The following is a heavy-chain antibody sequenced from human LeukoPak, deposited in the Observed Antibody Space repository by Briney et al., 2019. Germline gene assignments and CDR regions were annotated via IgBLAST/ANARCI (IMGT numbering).Heavy chain of an antibody. Sequence: PGGSLRLSCVASGFSFSDYYMSWIGQAPGKGLEGVSYIGSTIYYADSVKGRFTISRDNAKNSLYLQMNSLRAEDTAVYYCAMPRGGEQLAPFDYWGQGTLVTVSS. CDR3: AMPRGGEQLAPFDY. V-gene: IGHV3-11*04. CDR2: IGSTI. D-gene: IGHD6-6*01. CDR1: GFSFSDYY. J-gene: IGHJ4*02.